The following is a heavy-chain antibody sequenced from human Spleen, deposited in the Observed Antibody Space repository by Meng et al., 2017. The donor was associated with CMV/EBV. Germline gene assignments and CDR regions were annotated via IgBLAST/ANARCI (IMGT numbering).Heavy chain of an antibody. V-gene: IGHV5-51*01. D-gene: IGHD2-2*01. CDR1: GYNFNIYW. J-gene: IGHJ3*02. Sequence: KVSCKGSGYNFNIYWIVWVRQMPGKGLEWMGIVYPGDSDTRYSPSFQGQVTFSADKSISTAYLQWSSLKASDTAMYYCARRQYERLDAFDIWGQGTMVTVSS. CDR2: VYPGDSDT. CDR3: ARRQYERLDAFDI.